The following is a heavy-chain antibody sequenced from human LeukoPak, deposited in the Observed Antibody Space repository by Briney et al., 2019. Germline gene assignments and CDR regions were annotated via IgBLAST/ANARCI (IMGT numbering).Heavy chain of an antibody. CDR2: ISGGGDRI. CDR1: GFTFSNHA. J-gene: IGHJ5*02. CDR3: ARDFSGWSVDP. D-gene: IGHD6-19*01. V-gene: IGHV3-23*01. Sequence: GGSLILSCAASGFTFSNHAMSWVRQAPGKGLEWVSSISGGGDRINYADSVKGRFTMSRDNAKNSLYLQMNSLRAEDTAVYYCARDFSGWSVDPWGQGTLVTVSS.